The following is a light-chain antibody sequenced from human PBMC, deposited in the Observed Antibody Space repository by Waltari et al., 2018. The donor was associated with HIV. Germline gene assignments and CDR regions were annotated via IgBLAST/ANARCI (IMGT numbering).Light chain of an antibody. CDR1: SSNLANNY. CDR3: GTWDSSLNAGV. V-gene: IGLV1-51*01. Sequence: QSMLTQPPSVSAAPGQKVTISCSGSSSNLANNYVSWYQHPPGAAPKLVIYDNDNRPSGIPDRFSGSKSGASATLVITVLQTGDEGDYYCGTWDSSLNAGVFGGGTKLTVL. CDR2: DND. J-gene: IGLJ3*02.